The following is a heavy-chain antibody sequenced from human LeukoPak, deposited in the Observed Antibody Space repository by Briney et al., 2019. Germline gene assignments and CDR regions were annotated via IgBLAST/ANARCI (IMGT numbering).Heavy chain of an antibody. CDR2: INHSGST. D-gene: IGHD2-15*01. CDR3: ARGPRYCSGGSCFSDNWFDP. J-gene: IGHJ5*02. Sequence: SETLSLTCAVYGGSFSGYYWSRIRQPPGKGLEWIGEINHSGSTNYNPSLKSRVTISVDTSKNQFSLKLSSVTAADTAVYYCARGPRYCSGGSCFSDNWFDPWGQGTLVTVSS. CDR1: GGSFSGYY. V-gene: IGHV4-34*01.